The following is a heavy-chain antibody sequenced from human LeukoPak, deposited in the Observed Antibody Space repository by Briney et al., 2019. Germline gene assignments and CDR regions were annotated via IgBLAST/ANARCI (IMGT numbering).Heavy chain of an antibody. CDR1: GFTFSTYG. CDR2: IKQDGSDK. V-gene: IGHV3-7*01. Sequence: GGSLRLSCAASGFTFSTYGMHWVRQAPGKGLEWVAYIKQDGSDKDYVDSVKGRFTISRDNAKNSLYLQMNSLRGEDTAVYYCARHGGAFDIWGQGTLVTVSS. D-gene: IGHD3-10*01. CDR3: ARHGGAFDI. J-gene: IGHJ3*02.